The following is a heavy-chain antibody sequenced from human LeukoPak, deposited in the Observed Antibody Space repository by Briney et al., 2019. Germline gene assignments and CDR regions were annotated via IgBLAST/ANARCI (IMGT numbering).Heavy chain of an antibody. CDR3: AKDSYFRGSGSYIDY. J-gene: IGHJ4*02. CDR2: ISWNRGNI. V-gene: IGHV3-9*01. CDR1: GFTFDDYA. Sequence: PGGSLRLSCAASGFTFDDYAMQWVRQAPGKGLEWVSSISWNRGNIDYADPVKGRFTISRDNAKNTLYLQMHSLRAEDTALYYCAKDSYFRGSGSYIDYWGQGTLVTVSS. D-gene: IGHD3-10*01.